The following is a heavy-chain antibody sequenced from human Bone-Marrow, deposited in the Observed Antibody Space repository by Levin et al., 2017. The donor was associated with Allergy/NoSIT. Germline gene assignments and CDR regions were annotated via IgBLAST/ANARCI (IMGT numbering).Heavy chain of an antibody. J-gene: IGHJ4*02. CDR3: ATVALWMNHFDH. CDR2: INWNSGSK. V-gene: IGHV3-9*01. CDR1: GFDFDDVA. Sequence: RAGGSLRLSCVASGFDFDDVAMHWVRQAPGKGLEWVSEINWNSGSKGYADSVKGRFTISRDNAKRSLYLEMNSLRPEDTAFYYCATVALWMNHFDHWGQGTLVSVSS. D-gene: IGHD2-21*01.